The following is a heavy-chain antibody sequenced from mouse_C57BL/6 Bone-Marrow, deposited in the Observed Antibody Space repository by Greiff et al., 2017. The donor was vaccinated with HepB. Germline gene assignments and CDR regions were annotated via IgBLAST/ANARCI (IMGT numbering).Heavy chain of an antibody. D-gene: IGHD1-1*01. CDR3: ASAYYDYGSSSYAMDY. Sequence: VQLQQSGPELVKPGASVKISCKASGYSFTGYYMNWVKQSPEKSLEWIGEINTSTGGTTYNQKFKAKATLTVDKSSSTAYMQLKSLTSEDSAVYYCASAYYDYGSSSYAMDYWGQGTSVTVSS. CDR1: GYSFTGYY. CDR2: INTSTGGT. V-gene: IGHV1-42*01. J-gene: IGHJ4*01.